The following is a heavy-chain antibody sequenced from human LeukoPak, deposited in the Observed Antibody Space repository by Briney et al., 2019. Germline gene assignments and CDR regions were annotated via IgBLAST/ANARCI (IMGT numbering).Heavy chain of an antibody. CDR1: GFTFSGHS. CDR3: ARDGSPNYGYYAFFDN. Sequence: GGSLGLSCEASGFTFSGHSMSWVRQAPGKGLEWVASITSTGSHLYYASSLRGRFTISRDNAKNFLILQADSLRPEDTAVYYCARDGSPNYGYYAFFDNWGRGTLVTVSS. V-gene: IGHV3-21*06. D-gene: IGHD4-17*01. J-gene: IGHJ4*02. CDR2: ITSTGSHL.